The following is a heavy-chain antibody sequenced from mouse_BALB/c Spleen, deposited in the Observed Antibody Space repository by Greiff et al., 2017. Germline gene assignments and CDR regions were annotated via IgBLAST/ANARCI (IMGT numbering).Heavy chain of an antibody. CDR1: GYAFSSYW. CDR2: IYPGDGDT. Sequence: QVQLQQSGAELVRPGSSVKISCKASGYAFSSYWMNWVKQRPGQGLEWIGQIYPGDGDTNYNGKFKGKATLTADKSSSTAYMQLSSLTSEDSAVYFGARSLDRYDDGYAMDYWGQGTSVTVSS. D-gene: IGHD2-14*01. V-gene: IGHV1-80*01. CDR3: ARSLDRYDDGYAMDY. J-gene: IGHJ4*01.